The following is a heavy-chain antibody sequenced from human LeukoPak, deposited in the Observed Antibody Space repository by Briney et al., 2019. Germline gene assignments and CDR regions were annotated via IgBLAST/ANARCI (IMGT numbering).Heavy chain of an antibody. J-gene: IGHJ4*02. V-gene: IGHV3-23*01. CDR1: GFTFSNYA. CDR2: ISGSGGST. Sequence: PGGSLRLSCAASGFTFSNYAMSWVRQAPGKGLEWVSGISGSGGSTYYADSVKGRFTISRDNSKNTLYLQMNSLRAEDTAVYYCAKEEDIAAAGNLWYWGQGTLVTVSS. D-gene: IGHD6-13*01. CDR3: AKEEDIAAAGNLWY.